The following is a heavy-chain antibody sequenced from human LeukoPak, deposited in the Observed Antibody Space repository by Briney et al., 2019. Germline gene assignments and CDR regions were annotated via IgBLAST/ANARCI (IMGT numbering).Heavy chain of an antibody. CDR1: GFTFSIYT. CDR2: ISTSSSDI. CDR3: ARAGYSSSLFDYYFYMDV. Sequence: GGSLRLSCAASGFTFSIYTMIWVRQAPGKGLEWVSSISTSSSDIYYGDSVEGRFTISRDNAKNSVFLQMNSLRAADTAVYYCARAGYSSSLFDYYFYMDVWGKGTTVTVSS. V-gene: IGHV3-21*01. D-gene: IGHD6-13*01. J-gene: IGHJ6*03.